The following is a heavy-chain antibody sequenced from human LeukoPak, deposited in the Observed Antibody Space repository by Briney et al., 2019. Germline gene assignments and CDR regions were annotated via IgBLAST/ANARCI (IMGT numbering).Heavy chain of an antibody. CDR1: GFTFSSHG. D-gene: IGHD6-19*01. J-gene: IGHJ4*02. CDR3: ARYTTGWFLDY. CDR2: TWYDGSNI. V-gene: IGHV3-33*08. Sequence: PGGSLRLSCAASGFTFSSHGMHWVRQAPGKGLEWVAVTWYDGSNIYYADSVKRRFTISRDNSKSTLYLQMNSLRAEDTAVYYCARYTTGWFLDYWGQGTLVTVSS.